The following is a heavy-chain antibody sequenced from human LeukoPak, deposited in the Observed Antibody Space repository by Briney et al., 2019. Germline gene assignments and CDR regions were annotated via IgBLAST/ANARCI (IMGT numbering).Heavy chain of an antibody. D-gene: IGHD3-10*01. V-gene: IGHV4-39*01. CDR2: IYYSGST. CDR1: GGSISSSSYY. CDR3: RRLVRRSPCYYYYYGMDV. J-gene: IGHJ6*02. Sequence: SETLPLTCTVSGGSISSSSYYWGWIRQPPGKGLEWIGSIYYSGSTYYNPSLKSRVTISVDTSKNQFSLRLSSVTAADTAVYYCRRLVRRSPCYYYYYGMDVWGQGTTVTVSS.